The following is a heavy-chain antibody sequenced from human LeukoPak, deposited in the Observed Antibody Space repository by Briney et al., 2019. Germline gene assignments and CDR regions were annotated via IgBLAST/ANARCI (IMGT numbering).Heavy chain of an antibody. J-gene: IGHJ3*02. CDR3: ARVAYSSSWDAFDI. CDR2: TSHSGST. V-gene: IGHV4-38-2*02. CDR1: GYSISSGYD. Sequence: PSDTLSLTCSVSGYSISSGYDRGWIRQPPGEGLEGMGSTSHSGSTYYNASLKQRVTISVVTSKNELSLKMSSVTAADTAFYYWARVAYSSSWDAFDIWGQGTMLTVSS. D-gene: IGHD6-13*01.